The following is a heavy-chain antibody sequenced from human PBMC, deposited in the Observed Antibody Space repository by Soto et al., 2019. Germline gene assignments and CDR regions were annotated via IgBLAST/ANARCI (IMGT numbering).Heavy chain of an antibody. Sequence: GESLKISCKGSGYSFAGYWITWVRQKPGKGLEWMGRIDPSDSQTYYSPSFRGHVTISVTKSITTVFLQWSSLRASDIAMYYCARQIYDSDTGPNFQYYFDSWGQGTPVTVSS. CDR1: GYSFAGYW. CDR3: ARQIYDSDTGPNFQYYFDS. D-gene: IGHD3-22*01. V-gene: IGHV5-10-1*01. J-gene: IGHJ4*02. CDR2: IDPSDSQT.